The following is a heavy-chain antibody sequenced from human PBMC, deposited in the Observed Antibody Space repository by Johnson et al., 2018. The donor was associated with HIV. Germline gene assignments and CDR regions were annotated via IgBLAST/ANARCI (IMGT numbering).Heavy chain of an antibody. CDR2: ISYDGSNK. V-gene: IGHV3-30*19. J-gene: IGHJ3*02. CDR3: ARERSLNEYSSSWDAFDI. D-gene: IGHD6-6*01. CDR1: GFTFSSYG. Sequence: QVQLVESGGGVVQPGRSLRLSCAASGFTFSSYGMHWVRQAPGKGLEWVAVISYDGSNKYYADSVKGRFTISRDNSKNTLYLQMNSLRAEDTAVYYCARERSLNEYSSSWDAFDIWGQGTMVTVSS.